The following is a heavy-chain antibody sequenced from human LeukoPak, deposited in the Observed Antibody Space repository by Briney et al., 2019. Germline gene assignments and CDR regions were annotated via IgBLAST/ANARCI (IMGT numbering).Heavy chain of an antibody. CDR2: IYYSGST. D-gene: IGHD6-19*01. J-gene: IGHJ6*03. Sequence: PSETLSLTSTVSGGSISSSSYYWGWIRQPPGKGLEWIGSIYYSGSTYYNPSLKSRVTISVDTSKNQFSLKLSSVTAADTAVYYCARTVAGTNYYYMDVWGKGPRSPSP. CDR3: ARTVAGTNYYYMDV. V-gene: IGHV4-39*07. CDR1: GGSISSSSYY.